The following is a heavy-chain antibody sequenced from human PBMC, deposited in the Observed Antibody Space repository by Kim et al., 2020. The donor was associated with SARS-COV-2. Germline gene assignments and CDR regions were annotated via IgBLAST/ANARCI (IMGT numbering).Heavy chain of an antibody. CDR1: GFTFSSYS. V-gene: IGHV3-21*01. D-gene: IGHD3-10*01. Sequence: GGSLRLSCAASGFTFSSYSMNWVRQAPGKGLEWVSSISSSSSYIYYADSVKGRFTISRDNAKNSLYLQMNSLRAEDTAVYYCARDIYGSGTLNHYYYYGMDVWGQGTTVTVSS. CDR2: ISSSSSYI. J-gene: IGHJ6*02. CDR3: ARDIYGSGTLNHYYYYGMDV.